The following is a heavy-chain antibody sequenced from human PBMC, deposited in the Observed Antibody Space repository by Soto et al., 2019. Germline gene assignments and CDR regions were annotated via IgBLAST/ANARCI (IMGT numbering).Heavy chain of an antibody. CDR3: AKDRDVVVTAIGYYFDY. V-gene: IGHV3-23*01. Sequence: GGSLRLSCAVSGFTISDYGVTWVRRPPGKGLYWVSGFSGSRGKTFYADSVRGRFTISREYSTNTVYLQMDSLGAEDTAVYYCAKDRDVVVTAIGYYFDYWGQGTLVTVSS. CDR1: GFTISDYG. D-gene: IGHD2-21*02. CDR2: FSGSRGKT. J-gene: IGHJ4*02.